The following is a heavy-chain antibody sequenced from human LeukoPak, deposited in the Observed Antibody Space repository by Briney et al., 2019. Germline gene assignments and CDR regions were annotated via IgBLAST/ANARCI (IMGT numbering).Heavy chain of an antibody. CDR2: ISGSGYDT. CDR1: GFTFSSYA. D-gene: IGHD3-10*01. CDR3: ARWFGEPPHVDY. V-gene: IGHV3-23*01. J-gene: IGHJ4*02. Sequence: GGSLRLSCAASGFTFSSYAVSWVRQASGKGLEWVSTISGSGYDTFYTDSVKGRFSISRDNYNNRVFLQMNSLRVEDTAMYYCARWFGEPPHVDYWGQGTLVTVYS.